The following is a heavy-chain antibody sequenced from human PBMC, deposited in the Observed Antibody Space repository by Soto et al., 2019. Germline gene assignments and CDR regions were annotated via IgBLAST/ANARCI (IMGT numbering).Heavy chain of an antibody. J-gene: IGHJ6*02. CDR1: GYTFTNYW. CDR3: AASIFYYGMDV. Sequence: PGESLKISCKGSGYTFTNYWIGWVRQRPGKGLEWMGIIYPGDSDTKYNPSFQGQVTISADKSITTAYLRWTSLKASDTAIYYCAASIFYYGMDVWGQGTTVTVSS. CDR2: IYPGDSDT. V-gene: IGHV5-51*01.